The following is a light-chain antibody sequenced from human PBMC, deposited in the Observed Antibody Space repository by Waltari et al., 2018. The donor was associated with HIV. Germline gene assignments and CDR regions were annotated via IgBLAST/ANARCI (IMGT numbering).Light chain of an antibody. V-gene: IGKV4-1*01. CDR3: QQYYSTPLT. CDR2: WAS. J-gene: IGKJ4*01. CDR1: QSVLFSSINKNN. Sequence: DLVMTHSPDSLAVSLGERAHINCKSSQSVLFSSINKNNLDWYQQKLGQAPRLLLYWASTRESAVPDRFSGSGSGADFTLTISSLQAEDVAVYYCQQYYSTPLTFGGGTKVEIK.